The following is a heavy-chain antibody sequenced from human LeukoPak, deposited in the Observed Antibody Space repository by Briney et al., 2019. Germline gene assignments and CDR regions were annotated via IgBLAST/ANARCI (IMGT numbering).Heavy chain of an antibody. CDR1: GYTFTSYA. V-gene: IGHV1-3*01. Sequence: ASVKVSCKASGYTFTSYAMHWVRQAPGQRLEWMGWINAGNGNTKYSQKFQGRVTITRDTSASTAYMELSSLRSEDTAVYYCARHILGYCSSTSCYRRWFDPWGQGTLVTVSS. CDR2: INAGNGNT. D-gene: IGHD2-2*01. CDR3: ARHILGYCSSTSCYRRWFDP. J-gene: IGHJ5*02.